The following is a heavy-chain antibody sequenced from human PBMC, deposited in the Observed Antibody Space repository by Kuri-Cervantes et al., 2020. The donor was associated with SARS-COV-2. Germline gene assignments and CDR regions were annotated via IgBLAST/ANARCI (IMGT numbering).Heavy chain of an antibody. CDR1: GGSISSYY. J-gene: IGHJ4*02. D-gene: IGHD1-26*01. CDR3: ARGPVIVGDTRRRVLDY. CDR2: IYTSGST. Sequence: ESLKISCTVSGGSISSYYWSWIRQPAGKGLEWIGRIYTSGSTNYNPSLKSRVTMSVDTSKNQFSLKLSSVTAADTAVYYCARGPVIVGDTRRRVLDYWGQGTLVTVSS. V-gene: IGHV4-4*07.